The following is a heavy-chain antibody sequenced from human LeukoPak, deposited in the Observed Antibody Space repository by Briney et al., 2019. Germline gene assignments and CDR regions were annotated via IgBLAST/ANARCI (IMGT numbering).Heavy chain of an antibody. CDR1: GYSFTSYW. J-gene: IGHJ6*02. V-gene: IGHV5-51*01. D-gene: IGHD5-18*01. CDR3: ARGYRYGYGSYYYGMDV. CDR2: IYPGDYDT. Sequence: GESLLISCKGSGYSFTSYWIGWVRPMPGKGLEWMGIIYPGDYDTRYSPSFQGQVTISADKSISTPYLQWSSLRASDTAMYYCARGYRYGYGSYYYGMDVWGQGTTVPVSS.